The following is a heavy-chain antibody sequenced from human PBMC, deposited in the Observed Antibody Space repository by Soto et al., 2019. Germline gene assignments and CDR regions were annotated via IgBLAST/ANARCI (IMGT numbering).Heavy chain of an antibody. CDR3: ARGASGNYYGSGSYYNGDY. CDR2: ISSNGGST. J-gene: IGHJ4*02. Sequence: EVQLVESGGGLVQPGGSLRLSCAASGFTFSSYAMHWVRQAPGKGLEYVSAISSNGGSTYYANSVKGRFTISRDNTKNTMYLQMGSLRAEDMAVYYCARGASGNYYGSGSYYNGDYSGQGPLVTVSS. CDR1: GFTFSSYA. D-gene: IGHD3-10*01. V-gene: IGHV3-64*01.